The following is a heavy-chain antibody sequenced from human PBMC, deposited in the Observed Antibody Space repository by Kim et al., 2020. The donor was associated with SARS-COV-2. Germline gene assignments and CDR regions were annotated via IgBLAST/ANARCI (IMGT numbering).Heavy chain of an antibody. D-gene: IGHD5-18*01. CDR3: ARGLAEYNYGYAGSWFDP. CDR2: IYYSGST. CDR1: GGSISSYY. J-gene: IGHJ5*02. V-gene: IGHV4-59*01. Sequence: SETLSLTCTVSGGSISSYYWSWIRQPPGKGLEWIGYIYYSGSTNYNPSLKSRVTISVDTSKNQFSLKLSSVTAADTAVYYCARGLAEYNYGYAGSWFDPWGQGTLVSVSS.